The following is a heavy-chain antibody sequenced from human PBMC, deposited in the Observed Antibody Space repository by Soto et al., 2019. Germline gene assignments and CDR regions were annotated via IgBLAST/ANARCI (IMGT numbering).Heavy chain of an antibody. CDR3: ARGSEHYYDFWSGYYSDAFDI. CDR1: GFTFSSYS. CDR2: ISSSSSYI. V-gene: IGHV3-21*01. J-gene: IGHJ3*02. Sequence: GGSLRLSCAASGFTFSSYSMNWVRQAPGKGLEWVSSISSSSSYIYYADSVKGRFTISRDNAKNSLYLQMNSLRAEDTAVYYCARGSEHYYDFWSGYYSDAFDIWGQGTMVTVSS. D-gene: IGHD3-3*01.